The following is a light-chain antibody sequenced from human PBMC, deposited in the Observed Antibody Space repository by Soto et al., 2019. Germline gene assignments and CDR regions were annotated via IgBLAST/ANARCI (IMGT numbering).Light chain of an antibody. CDR1: SSDVGGYNY. V-gene: IGLV2-14*01. Sequence: QSALTQPASLSGSPGQSITISCTGTSSDVGGYNYVSWYQQHPGKAPKLMIYEVSNRPAGVSNRFSGSKSGNTASLTISGLQAEDESDYYCSSYTSSSTQGFGGGTKLTVL. CDR2: EVS. CDR3: SSYTSSSTQG. J-gene: IGLJ3*02.